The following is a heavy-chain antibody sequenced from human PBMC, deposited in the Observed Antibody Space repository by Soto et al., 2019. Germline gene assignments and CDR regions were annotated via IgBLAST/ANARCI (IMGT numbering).Heavy chain of an antibody. D-gene: IGHD6-19*01. CDR2: IKSRADGGTT. Sequence: PGGSLRLSCAASGFTFTKAWMTLVRQTPGKGLEWVGRIKSRADGGTTDYAASVKDRFIISRDDSNDTLYLLMNRLKTDDTAVYYCTTASQWLPPYSWGQGALVTVSS. CDR3: TTASQWLPPYS. CDR1: GFTFTKAW. J-gene: IGHJ4*02. V-gene: IGHV3-15*01.